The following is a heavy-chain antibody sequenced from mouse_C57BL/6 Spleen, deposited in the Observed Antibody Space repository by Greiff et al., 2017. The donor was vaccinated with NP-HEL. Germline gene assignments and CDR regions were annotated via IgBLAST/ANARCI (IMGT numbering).Heavy chain of an antibody. CDR3: ARRGTGGYLDY. J-gene: IGHJ2*01. CDR2: IYPGDGDT. D-gene: IGHD3-3*01. V-gene: IGHV1-82*01. CDR1: GYAFSSSW. Sequence: VQLQQSGPELVKPGASVKISCKASGYAFSSSWMNWVKQRPGKGLEWIGRIYPGDGDTNYNGKFKGKATLTADKSSSTAYMQLSSLTAEDSAVYFGARRGTGGYLDYWGQGTTLTVSS.